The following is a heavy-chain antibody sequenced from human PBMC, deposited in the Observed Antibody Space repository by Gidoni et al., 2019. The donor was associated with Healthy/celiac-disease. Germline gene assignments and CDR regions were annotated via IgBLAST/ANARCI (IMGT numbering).Heavy chain of an antibody. Sequence: EVQLVESGGGLVQPGGSLRLSCAASGFTFSSYWMSWVRQAPGKGLEWVANIKQDGSEKYYVDSVKGRFTISRDNAKNSLYLQMNSLRAEDTAVYYCARDNSDYSNYYYYGMDVWGQGTTVTVSS. J-gene: IGHJ6*02. CDR1: GFTFSSYW. V-gene: IGHV3-7*03. CDR3: ARDNSDYSNYYYYGMDV. CDR2: IKQDGSEK. D-gene: IGHD4-4*01.